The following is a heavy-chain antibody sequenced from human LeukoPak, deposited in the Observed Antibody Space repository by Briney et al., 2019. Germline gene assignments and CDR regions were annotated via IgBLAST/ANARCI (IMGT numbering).Heavy chain of an antibody. D-gene: IGHD6-19*01. CDR3: ARGIAVAGTRWFDP. Sequence: GGSLRLSGAASGFTVSSNYMSGVRQAPGKGLGGVSVIYSGGSTYYADSVKGRFTISRDNSKNTLYLQMNSLRAEDTAVYYCARGIAVAGTRWFDPWGQGTLVTVSS. CDR1: GFTVSSNY. J-gene: IGHJ5*02. CDR2: IYSGGST. V-gene: IGHV3-66*01.